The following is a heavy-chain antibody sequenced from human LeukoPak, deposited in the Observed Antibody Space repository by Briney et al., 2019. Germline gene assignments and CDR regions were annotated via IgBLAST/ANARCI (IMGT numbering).Heavy chain of an antibody. D-gene: IGHD2-21*02. CDR1: GFTFSSYS. Sequence: PGGSLRLSCAASGFTFSSYSMNWVRQAPGKGLEWVSYISSGRSTIYYADSVKGRFTISRDNAKNSLCLQMNSLREEDTAVYYCARENIVVVTATRDAFEIWGQGTMVTVSS. J-gene: IGHJ3*02. CDR2: ISSGRSTI. CDR3: ARENIVVVTATRDAFEI. V-gene: IGHV3-48*02.